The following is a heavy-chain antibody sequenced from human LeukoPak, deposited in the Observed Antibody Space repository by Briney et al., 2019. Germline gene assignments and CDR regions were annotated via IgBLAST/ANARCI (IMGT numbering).Heavy chain of an antibody. Sequence: KPSETLSLTCTVSGGSISSSSYYWGWIRQPPGKGLEWIGSIYYSGSTYYNPSLKSRVTISVDASKNQFSLKLGSVTAADTAVYYCAREHCSGGSCYSIYYYYYMDVWGKGTTVTVSS. CDR3: AREHCSGGSCYSIYYYYYMDV. CDR1: GGSISSSSYY. D-gene: IGHD2-15*01. V-gene: IGHV4-39*02. J-gene: IGHJ6*03. CDR2: IYYSGST.